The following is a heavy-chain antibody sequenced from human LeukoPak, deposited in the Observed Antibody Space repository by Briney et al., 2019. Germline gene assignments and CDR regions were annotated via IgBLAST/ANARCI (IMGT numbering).Heavy chain of an antibody. D-gene: IGHD5-18*01. CDR1: GFTFSSYS. Sequence: GGSLRLSCAASGFTFSSYSMNWVRQAPGKGLEWVSSISSSSSYIYYADSVKGRFTISRDNAKNSLYLQMNSLRAEDTAVYYCARGLQLWSRPPLDYWGQGTLVTVSS. V-gene: IGHV3-21*01. CDR3: ARGLQLWSRPPLDY. CDR2: ISSSSSYI. J-gene: IGHJ4*02.